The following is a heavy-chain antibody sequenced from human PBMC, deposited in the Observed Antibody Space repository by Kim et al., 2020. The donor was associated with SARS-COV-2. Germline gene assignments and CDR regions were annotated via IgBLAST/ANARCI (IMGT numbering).Heavy chain of an antibody. CDR2: ISYDGSNK. D-gene: IGHD2-21*01. Sequence: GGSLRLSCAASGFTFSSYAMHWVRQAPGKGLEWVAVISYDGSNKYYADSVKGRFTISRDNSKNTLYLQMNSLRAEDTAVYYCARDAGAPDCGGDCYHYGMDVWGQGTTVTVSS. J-gene: IGHJ6*02. CDR3: ARDAGAPDCGGDCYHYGMDV. V-gene: IGHV3-30-3*01. CDR1: GFTFSSYA.